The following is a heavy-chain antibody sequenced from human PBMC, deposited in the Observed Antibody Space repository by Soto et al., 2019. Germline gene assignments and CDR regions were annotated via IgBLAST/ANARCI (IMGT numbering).Heavy chain of an antibody. J-gene: IGHJ3*01. Sequence: QITLKESGPTLVKPTQPLALTCTFSGFSLTTRGVGVAWIRQPPGEALEWLAVIYWDDDKRYSPSLKSRLSITNNTSRTQVFLTMTYIDPMNTATYFCADLWGTSGVVIGDDAFDFWGQGTMVTVSP. CDR3: ADLWGTSGVVIGDDAFDF. D-gene: IGHD1-1*01. V-gene: IGHV2-5*02. CDR1: GFSLTTRGVG. CDR2: IYWDDDK.